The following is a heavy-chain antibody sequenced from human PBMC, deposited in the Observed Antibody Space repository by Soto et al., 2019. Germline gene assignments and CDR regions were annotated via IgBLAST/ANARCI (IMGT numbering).Heavy chain of an antibody. Sequence: GASVKVSCKASGYSFTSLDINWVRQTTGQGLEWMGWMQPSSGRTGYAQKFQGRVTMTRDTSINTAYMELSSLTSDDTAFYYCARGVTAGVDYWGQGALVTVSS. J-gene: IGHJ4*02. CDR2: MQPSSGRT. CDR3: ARGVTAGVDY. V-gene: IGHV1-8*01. CDR1: GYSFTSLD. D-gene: IGHD1-26*01.